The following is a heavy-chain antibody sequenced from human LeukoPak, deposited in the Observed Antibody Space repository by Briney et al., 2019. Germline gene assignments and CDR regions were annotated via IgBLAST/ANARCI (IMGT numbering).Heavy chain of an antibody. Sequence: GGSLRLSCAASGFTFSSYSMNWVRQAPGKGLEWVSSISSSSSYIYYADSVKGRFTISRDNAKNSLYLQMNSLRAKDTAVYYCARVYSGATYYFDYWGQGTLVTVSS. D-gene: IGHD1-26*01. CDR1: GFTFSSYS. CDR3: ARVYSGATYYFDY. J-gene: IGHJ4*02. V-gene: IGHV3-21*04. CDR2: ISSSSSYI.